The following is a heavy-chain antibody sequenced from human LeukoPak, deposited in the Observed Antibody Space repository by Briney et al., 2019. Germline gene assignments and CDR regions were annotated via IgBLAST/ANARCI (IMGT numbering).Heavy chain of an antibody. CDR1: GFTFSSYA. CDR2: ISYDGSNK. Sequence: GGSLRLSCAASGFTFSSYAMHWVRQAPGKGLEWVAVISYDGSNKYYADSVKGRFTISRDNSKNTLYLLMNSLRVDDTAVYYCAREKDCNGANCYDAFDYWGQGVLVAVSS. V-gene: IGHV3-30-3*01. J-gene: IGHJ4*02. D-gene: IGHD2-2*01. CDR3: AREKDCNGANCYDAFDY.